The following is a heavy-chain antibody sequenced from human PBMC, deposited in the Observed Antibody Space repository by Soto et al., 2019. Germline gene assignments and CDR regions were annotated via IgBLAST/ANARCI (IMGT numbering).Heavy chain of an antibody. CDR3: SRVDGSTYYGFDV. Sequence: PSETLSLTCALYGGSLSNYYWNWFRQPPGKGLEWIGEIDHRGLSNYNLSLKSRVVMSIDTSRNQFSLKLLSLTAADTAVYYCSRVDGSTYYGFDVWGQGATVTVSS. CDR1: GGSLSNYY. V-gene: IGHV4-34*01. J-gene: IGHJ6*02. D-gene: IGHD3-10*01. CDR2: IDHRGLS.